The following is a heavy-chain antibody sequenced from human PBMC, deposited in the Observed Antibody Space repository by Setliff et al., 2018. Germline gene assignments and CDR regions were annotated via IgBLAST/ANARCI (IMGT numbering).Heavy chain of an antibody. V-gene: IGHV4-39*07. CDR1: GGSISSRSY. J-gene: IGHJ4*02. Sequence: SETLSLTCTVSGGSISSRSYWGWVRLAPGKGLEWIGDINYSGSTNFNPSLKSRVTISKDTSNNQFYLKLASVTAADTAVYYCAIGPLIFGGVLLQDWGLGTLVTVSS. D-gene: IGHD3-16*01. CDR2: INYSGST. CDR3: AIGPLIFGGVLLQD.